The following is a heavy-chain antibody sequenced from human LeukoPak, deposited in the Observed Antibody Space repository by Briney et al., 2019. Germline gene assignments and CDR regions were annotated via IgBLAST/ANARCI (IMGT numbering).Heavy chain of an antibody. CDR1: GGSISSGSYY. CDR2: IYTSGST. Sequence: SETLSLTCTVSGGSISSGSYYWSWIRQPAGKGLEWIGRIYTSGSTNYNPSLKSRVTMSVDTSKNQFSLKLSSVTAADTAVYYCARSIVVVPAAHTPYYYYYYMDVWGKGTTVTVSS. CDR3: ARSIVVVPAAHTPYYYYYYMDV. V-gene: IGHV4-61*02. J-gene: IGHJ6*03. D-gene: IGHD2-2*01.